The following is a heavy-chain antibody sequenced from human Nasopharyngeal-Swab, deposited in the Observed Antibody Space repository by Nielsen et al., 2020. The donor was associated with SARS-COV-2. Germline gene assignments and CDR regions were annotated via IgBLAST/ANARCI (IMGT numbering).Heavy chain of an antibody. V-gene: IGHV4-34*01. CDR2: INYSGTT. CDR1: GGSFSGYY. Sequence: SETLSLTCAVYGGSFSGYYWSWIRQPPGKGLEWIGEINYSGTTSSNPTLKSRVTISSDTSKNQFPLKLSSVTAADTAVYYCARGHRSISMIVVVIATAHFYFDSWGRGTLVTVTS. J-gene: IGHJ4*02. CDR3: ARGHRSISMIVVVIATAHFYFDS. D-gene: IGHD3-22*01.